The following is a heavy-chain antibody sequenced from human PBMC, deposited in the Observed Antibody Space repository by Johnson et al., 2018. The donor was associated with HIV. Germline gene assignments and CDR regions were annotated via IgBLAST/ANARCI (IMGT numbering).Heavy chain of an antibody. V-gene: IGHV3-30-3*02. CDR2: ISYDGSNK. CDR3: AKDLNYGSYLLGFDV. Sequence: QVQLVESGGGVVQPGRSLRLSCTSAFSFSGYAMHWVRQAPGKGLEWVAVISYDGSNKYYADSVKGRFTISRDDATNSLYLRMDSLRTEDTAFYYCAKDLNYGSYLLGFDVWGQGTMVTVSS. CDR1: AFSFSGYA. J-gene: IGHJ3*01. D-gene: IGHD3-10*01.